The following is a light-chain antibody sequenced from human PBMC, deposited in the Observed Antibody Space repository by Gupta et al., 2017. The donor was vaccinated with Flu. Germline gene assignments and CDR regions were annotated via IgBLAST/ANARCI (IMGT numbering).Light chain of an antibody. CDR2: GAS. J-gene: IGKJ4*02. Sequence: GERATLSCRASQSVSSNLAWYQQKPGQAPRLLIYGASTRATGIPARFSGSGSWTEFTLTISSLQSEDFAIYYCQQYNNWPLTFGGGTKVEIK. CDR3: QQYNNWPLT. V-gene: IGKV3-15*01. CDR1: QSVSSN.